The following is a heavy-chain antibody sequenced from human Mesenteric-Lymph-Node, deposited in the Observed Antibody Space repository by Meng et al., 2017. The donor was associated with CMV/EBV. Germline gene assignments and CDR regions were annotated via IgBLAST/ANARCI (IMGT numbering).Heavy chain of an antibody. CDR2: IYHSGST. D-gene: IGHD6-6*01. J-gene: IGHJ4*01. CDR1: GGSITSSNW. CDR3: ARVRGSSVVDY. Sequence: SETLSLTCAVSGGSITSSNWWDWVRQPPGKGLEWIGSIYHSGSTNYNPSLKSRVTMSVDTSKNQFSLNLRSVTAADTAMYYCARVRGSSVVDYWGQGTLVTVSS. V-gene: IGHV4-4*02.